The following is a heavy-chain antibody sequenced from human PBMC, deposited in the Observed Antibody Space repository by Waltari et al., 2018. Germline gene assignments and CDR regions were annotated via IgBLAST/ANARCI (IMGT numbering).Heavy chain of an antibody. CDR1: SDSISTYY. CDR2: FYAGGGT. V-gene: IGHV4-4*07. Sequence: QVQLQESGPGLVKPSETLSLTCTVSSDSISTYYWTWIRQSAGKGLEWLWRFYAGGGTKYNPSLNSRVTMSVDTSKNQFSLKLTSVTAADSAVYYCARGTYYYDTSGYSDGNHYYIDVWGKGTSVTVSS. CDR3: ARGTYYYDTSGYSDGNHYYIDV. J-gene: IGHJ6*03. D-gene: IGHD3-22*01.